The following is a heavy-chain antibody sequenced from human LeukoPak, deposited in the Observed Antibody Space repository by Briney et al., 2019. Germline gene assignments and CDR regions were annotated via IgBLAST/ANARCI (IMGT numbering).Heavy chain of an antibody. CDR2: IIPIFGTA. J-gene: IGHJ4*02. CDR1: GGTFSSYA. CDR3: ARDRDSSSYFDY. D-gene: IGHD6-6*01. Sequence: ASVKVSCKASGGTFSSYAISWVRQAPGQGLEWMGGIIPIFGTANYAQKFQGRVTITADESTSTAYMELSSLRSEDTAVYYCARDRDSSSYFDYWGQGTLVTVSS. V-gene: IGHV1-69*13.